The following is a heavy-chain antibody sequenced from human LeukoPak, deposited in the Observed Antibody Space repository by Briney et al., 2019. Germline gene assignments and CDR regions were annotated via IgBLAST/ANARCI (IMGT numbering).Heavy chain of an antibody. CDR2: ISSSSSYI. V-gene: IGHV3-21*01. CDR3: AKALWLGEINGMDV. D-gene: IGHD3-10*01. J-gene: IGHJ6*02. Sequence: PGGSLRLSCAASGFTFSSYSMNWVRQAPGKGLEWVSSISSSSSYIYYADSVKGRFTISRDNAKNSLYLQMNSLRAEDTAVYYCAKALWLGEINGMDVWGQGTTVTVSS. CDR1: GFTFSSYS.